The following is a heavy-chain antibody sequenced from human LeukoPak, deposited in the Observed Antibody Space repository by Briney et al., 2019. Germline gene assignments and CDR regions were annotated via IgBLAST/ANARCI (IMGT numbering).Heavy chain of an antibody. J-gene: IGHJ6*02. CDR1: GFTFSSYG. Sequence: PGRSLRLSCAASGFTFSSYGIHWVRQAPGKGLEWVAVISYDGSNKYYADSMKGRFTISRDNSKNTVYLQMDSLRAEDTAVYYCAKDRITMIVVVPFYGMDVWGQGTTVTVSS. D-gene: IGHD3-22*01. CDR2: ISYDGSNK. V-gene: IGHV3-30*18. CDR3: AKDRITMIVVVPFYGMDV.